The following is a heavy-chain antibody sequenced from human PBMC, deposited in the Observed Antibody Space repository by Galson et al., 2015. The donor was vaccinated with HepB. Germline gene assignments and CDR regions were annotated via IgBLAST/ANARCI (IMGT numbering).Heavy chain of an antibody. V-gene: IGHV1-18*04. CDR1: GSTSTSYG. CDR2: ISAYNGNT. D-gene: IGHD3-22*01. Sequence: SVKVSCKASGSTSTSYGISWVRQAPGQGLEWMGWISAYNGNTNYAQKLQGRVTMTTDTSTSTAYMELRSLRSDDTAVYYCARDTYDSSGYSHAFDIWGQGTMVTVSS. CDR3: ARDTYDSSGYSHAFDI. J-gene: IGHJ3*02.